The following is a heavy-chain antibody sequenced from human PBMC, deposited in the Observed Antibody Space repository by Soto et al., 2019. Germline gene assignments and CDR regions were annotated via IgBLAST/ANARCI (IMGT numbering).Heavy chain of an antibody. J-gene: IGHJ5*02. V-gene: IGHV4-39*01. Sequence: SETLSLTCTVSGGSISSTTYYWGWMRQPPGKGLEWIASFFIGGNTYYNPSLKSRVTISVDTSKNQFSLKLSSVTAADTAVYYCARHPSDFWFDPWGQGTLVTVSS. CDR1: GGSISSTTYY. D-gene: IGHD2-21*02. CDR3: ARHPSDFWFDP. CDR2: FFIGGNT.